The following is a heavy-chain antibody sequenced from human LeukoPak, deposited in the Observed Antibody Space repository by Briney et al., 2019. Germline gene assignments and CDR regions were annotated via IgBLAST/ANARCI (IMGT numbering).Heavy chain of an antibody. CDR1: GGSVSSDNSY. D-gene: IGHD3-22*01. J-gene: IGHJ4*02. Sequence: SETLSLTCTVSGGSVSSDNSYWNWIRQPAGTGLGWIGRIYADGSSTYNPSLKSRVTISVEAPKNQFSLRLSSLTAADTAVYYCARGYYYHRWGQGTLVTVSS. V-gene: IGHV4-61*02. CDR3: ARGYYYHR. CDR2: IYADGSS.